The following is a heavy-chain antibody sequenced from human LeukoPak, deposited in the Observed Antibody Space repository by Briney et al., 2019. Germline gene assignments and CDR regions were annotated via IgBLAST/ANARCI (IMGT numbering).Heavy chain of an antibody. CDR2: IWYDGSNN. CDR1: GFTFSSYG. D-gene: IGHD3-16*02. Sequence: PGGSLRLSCAASGFTFSSYGMHWVRQAPGKGLEWVAVIWYDGSNNYYADSVKGRFTISRDNSKNTLYLQMNSLEADGPAGNYCAKNPLLRSYPHRWFHPWGQGTVVTVSS. CDR3: AKNPLLRSYPHRWFHP. V-gene: IGHV3-33*06. J-gene: IGHJ5*02.